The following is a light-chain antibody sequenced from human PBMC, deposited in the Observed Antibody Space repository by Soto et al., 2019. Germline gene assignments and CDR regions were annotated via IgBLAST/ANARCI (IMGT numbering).Light chain of an antibody. V-gene: IGLV2-14*01. CDR2: HVS. CDR3: SAHRSGTTDYV. CDR1: SSDIGTYDY. Sequence: QSVLTQPASVSGAPGQSITVSCTGTSSDIGTYDYVSWYQQYPGKVPKVLIYHVSNRPSGVSTRFSGSRSGNTASLTISGLQAEDEADYYCSAHRSGTTDYVFGSGTKVTVL. J-gene: IGLJ1*01.